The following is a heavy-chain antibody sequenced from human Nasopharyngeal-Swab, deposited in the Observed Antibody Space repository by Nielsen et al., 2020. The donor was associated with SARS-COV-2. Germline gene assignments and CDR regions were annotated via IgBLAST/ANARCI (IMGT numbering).Heavy chain of an antibody. J-gene: IGHJ4*02. V-gene: IGHV4-38-2*02. Sequence: SETLSLTCTVSGYSISSGYYWGWIRQTPGKGLEWIGEINDRGSGNYNPSLRSRVTISAGTSNIQFSLKLSSVTAADTAVYYCARQTRIAVAGKGVYYWGQGTLVTVSS. D-gene: IGHD6-19*01. CDR3: ARQTRIAVAGKGVYY. CDR1: GYSISSGYY. CDR2: INDRGSG.